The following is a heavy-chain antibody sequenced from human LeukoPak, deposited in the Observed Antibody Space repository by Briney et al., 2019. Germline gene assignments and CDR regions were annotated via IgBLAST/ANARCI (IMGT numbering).Heavy chain of an antibody. Sequence: SETLSLTCTVSGGSISSSSYYWGRIRQPPGKGLEWIGSIYYSGSTYYNPSLKRRVTISVDTSKNQFSLKLSSVTAADTAVYYCARQLGYCSSTSCYADKVDYWGQGTLVTVSS. V-gene: IGHV4-39*01. CDR3: ARQLGYCSSTSCYADKVDY. J-gene: IGHJ4*02. CDR1: GGSISSSSYY. D-gene: IGHD2-2*01. CDR2: IYYSGST.